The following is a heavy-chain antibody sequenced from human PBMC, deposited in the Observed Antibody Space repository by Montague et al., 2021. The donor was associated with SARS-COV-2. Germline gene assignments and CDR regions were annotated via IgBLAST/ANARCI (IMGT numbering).Heavy chain of an antibody. CDR2: IYYSGST. V-gene: IGHV4-39*01. CDR1: GGSISSSSYH. Sequence: SETLSLTCTVSGGSISSSSYHWGWIRQPPGKGLEWIGSIYYSGSTYYNPSLKSRVTISVDTSKNQFSLKLSSVTAADTAVYYCVRGGTMTVVVFDYWGQGTLVTVSS. CDR3: VRGGTMTVVVFDY. D-gene: IGHD3-22*01. J-gene: IGHJ4*02.